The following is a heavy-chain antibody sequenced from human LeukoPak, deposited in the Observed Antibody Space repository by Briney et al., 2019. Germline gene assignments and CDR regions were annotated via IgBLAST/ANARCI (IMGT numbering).Heavy chain of an antibody. J-gene: IGHJ6*03. CDR2: ISSSSSYI. CDR3: ARVQVDTAMVPYYYYYMDV. Sequence: GGSLRPSCAASGFTFSSYSMNWGRQAPGKGLGWGSSISSSSSYIYYAYSVKGRFTISRDNAKNSLYLQMSSLRAEDTAVYYCARVQVDTAMVPYYYYYMDVWGKGATVTVSS. V-gene: IGHV3-21*01. D-gene: IGHD5-18*01. CDR1: GFTFSSYS.